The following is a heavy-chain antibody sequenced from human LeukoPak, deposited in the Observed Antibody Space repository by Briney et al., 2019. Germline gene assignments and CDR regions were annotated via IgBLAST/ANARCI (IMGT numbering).Heavy chain of an antibody. Sequence: GGSLRLSCAASGFTFSSCSMNWVRQAPGKGLEWVSFISSSSSTIYYADSVKGRFTISRDNAKNSLYLQMNSLRAEDTAVYYCARDRGGRYSAIDYWGQGTLVTVSS. V-gene: IGHV3-48*04. CDR2: ISSSSSTI. CDR3: ARDRGGRYSAIDY. CDR1: GFTFSSCS. J-gene: IGHJ4*02. D-gene: IGHD1-26*01.